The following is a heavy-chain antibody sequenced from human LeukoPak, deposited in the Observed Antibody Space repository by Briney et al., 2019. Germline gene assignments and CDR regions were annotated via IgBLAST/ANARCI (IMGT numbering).Heavy chain of an antibody. CDR3: ARQGEYTTSLGRKQFDY. J-gene: IGHJ4*02. D-gene: IGHD3-16*01. CDR1: GGSINY. V-gene: IGHV4-39*01. Sequence: SEPLSLTCTVSGGSINYGGWIRQPPGKGLEWIGNIYYDGSTHYNPSLKSRVTISVDTSKNQFSLKLSSVTAADTALYYCARQGEYTTSLGRKQFDYWGQGTLVTVSS. CDR2: IYYDGST.